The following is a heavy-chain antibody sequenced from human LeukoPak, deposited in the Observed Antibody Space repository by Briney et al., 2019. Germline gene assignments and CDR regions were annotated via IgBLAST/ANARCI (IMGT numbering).Heavy chain of an antibody. CDR3: ARCGAAVTTHFSH. V-gene: IGHV1-18*01. J-gene: IGHJ4*02. D-gene: IGHD4-17*01. CDR1: GYTFSDYG. CDR2: ISASDGST. Sequence: GASVKVSCKASGYTFSDYGITWARQAPGQGLEWMGWISASDGSTNYAQKVQGRVTMTTDTYTSTAYMELRSLTSDDTAVYYSARCGAAVTTHFSHWGQGTLVTVSS.